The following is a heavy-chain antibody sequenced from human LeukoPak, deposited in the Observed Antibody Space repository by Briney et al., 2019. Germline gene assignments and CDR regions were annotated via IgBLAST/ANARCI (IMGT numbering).Heavy chain of an antibody. Sequence: GGSLRLSCAASGFTFSTYGMSWVRQAPGKGLEWVSAITDNGDSTYYADSVKGRFTISRDNSRNMLYLQMDSLRVEDTAVYYCAKRVDYSSPGGYFDYWGQGTLVTVSS. CDR1: GFTFSTYG. CDR3: AKRVDYSSPGGYFDY. J-gene: IGHJ4*02. CDR2: ITDNGDST. D-gene: IGHD2-2*01. V-gene: IGHV3-23*01.